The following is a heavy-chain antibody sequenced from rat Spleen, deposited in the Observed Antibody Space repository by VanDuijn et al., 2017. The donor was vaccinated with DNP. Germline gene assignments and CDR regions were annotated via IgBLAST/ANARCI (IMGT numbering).Heavy chain of an antibody. D-gene: IGHD4-3*01. CDR1: GFTFSNYG. J-gene: IGHJ2*01. CDR3: ARHNSGYDY. CDR2: LGSTGTNS. Sequence: EVRLVESGGGLVQPGRSLKLSCAASGFTFSNYGMAWVRQTPETGLEWVATLGSTGTNSYYRNSVKGRFIISRDNAKSTLYLQMDSLRSEDTATYYCARHNSGYDYWGQGVMVTVST. V-gene: IGHV5-29*01.